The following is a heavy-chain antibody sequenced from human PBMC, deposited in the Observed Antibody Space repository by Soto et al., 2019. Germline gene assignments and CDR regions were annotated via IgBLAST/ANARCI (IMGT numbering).Heavy chain of an antibody. D-gene: IGHD4-4*01. CDR3: ARSRNSDYVPQY. J-gene: IGHJ4*02. CDR1: GGSISSGDYY. V-gene: IGHV4-30-4*01. CDR2: IYYSGTT. Sequence: QVQLQESGPGLVKPSQTLSLTCTVSGGSISSGDYYWSWIRQPPGTGLEWIGYIYYSGTTYYNPYLKSRVTISVDTSKNQFSLKLSSVTAADTAVYYCARSRNSDYVPQYWGQGTLVTVSS.